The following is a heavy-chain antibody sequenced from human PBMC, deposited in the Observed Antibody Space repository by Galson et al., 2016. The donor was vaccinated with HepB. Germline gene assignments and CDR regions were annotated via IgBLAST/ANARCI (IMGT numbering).Heavy chain of an antibody. CDR1: GFTFSSYA. V-gene: IGHV3-21*01. J-gene: IGHJ4*02. Sequence: SLILSCAASGFTFSSYAMHWARQASGTGLVGVASISSSSSYIYYADSVKGRFTISRDNAKNSLYLQMNSLKAEDTAVYYCARAVSWDYGDYAGYWGQGTLATVSS. CDR2: ISSSSSYI. CDR3: ARAVSWDYGDYAGY. D-gene: IGHD4-17*01.